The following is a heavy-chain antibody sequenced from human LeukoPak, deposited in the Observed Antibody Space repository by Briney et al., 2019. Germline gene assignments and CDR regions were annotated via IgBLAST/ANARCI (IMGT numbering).Heavy chain of an antibody. CDR3: ARSYGSGTPSYYYYYGMDV. D-gene: IGHD3-10*01. J-gene: IGHJ6*02. V-gene: IGHV1-69*13. Sequence: SVKVSCKASGGTFSSYAISWVRQAPGQGLEWMGGIIPIFGTANYAQKFQGRVTITADESTSTAYMELSSLRSDDTAVYYCARSYGSGTPSYYYYYGMDVWGQGTTVTVSS. CDR1: GGTFSSYA. CDR2: IIPIFGTA.